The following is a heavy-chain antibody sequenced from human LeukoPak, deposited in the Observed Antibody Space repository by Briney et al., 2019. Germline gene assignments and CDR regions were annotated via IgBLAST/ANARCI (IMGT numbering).Heavy chain of an antibody. D-gene: IGHD3-16*02. CDR3: ARGRPFGDYVWGSYRSGLDY. CDR2: IYYSGST. J-gene: IGHJ4*02. Sequence: PSETLSLTCTVSGGSISSYYWSWIRQPPGKGLEWIGYIYYSGSTNYNPSLKSRVTISVDTSKNQFSLKLSSVTAADTAVYYCARGRPFGDYVWGSYRSGLDYWGQGTLVTVSS. V-gene: IGHV4-59*01. CDR1: GGSISSYY.